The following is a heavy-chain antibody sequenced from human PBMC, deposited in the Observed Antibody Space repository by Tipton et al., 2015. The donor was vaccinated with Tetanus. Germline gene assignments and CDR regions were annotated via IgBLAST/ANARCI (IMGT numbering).Heavy chain of an antibody. J-gene: IGHJ4*02. Sequence: GLVQPSQTPSLTCAISGDSVSSNTAAWNWIRQSPSRGLEWLGRTYYRSKWYNDYAVSVKSRIIINPDTSKNQFSLQLNSVTPEDTAVYYCGRDRGTTGTFDSWGQGTLVTVSS. CDR2: TYYRSKWYN. CDR1: GDSVSSNTAA. V-gene: IGHV6-1*01. CDR3: GRDRGTTGTFDS. D-gene: IGHD1-1*01.